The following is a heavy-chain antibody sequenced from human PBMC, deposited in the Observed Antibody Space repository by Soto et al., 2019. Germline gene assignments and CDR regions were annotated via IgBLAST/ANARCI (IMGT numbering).Heavy chain of an antibody. CDR3: ARDGWVTMRHFAF. J-gene: IGHJ3*01. V-gene: IGHV1-3*01. D-gene: IGHD4-17*01. CDR2: LNVDNGES. CDR1: GYIFRDYA. Sequence: QVRLVQSGAEMKKPGASVKVSCKTSGYIFRDYAIHWVRQAPGQRPEWMGWLNVDNGESKVSQKFQCRVTLTKDTSATTAYMELSSLSSEDTAIYYCARDGWVTMRHFAFWGQGTMVDVSS.